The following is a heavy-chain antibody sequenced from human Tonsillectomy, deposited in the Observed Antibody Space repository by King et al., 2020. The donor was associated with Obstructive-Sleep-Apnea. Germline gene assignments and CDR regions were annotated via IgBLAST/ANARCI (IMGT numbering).Heavy chain of an antibody. CDR2: IFPGDFDT. CDR3: ARRSLSVAGSIDVFDI. Sequence: QLVQSGAEVKKPGESLRISCQASGYLFSNDWIAWVRQLPGKGLEWMGIIFPGDFDTRYSPSFQGQVTISVDKSITTAYLQWSRLKASDTAMYYCARRSLSVAGSIDVFDIWGQGTKVTVSS. CDR1: GYLFSNDW. D-gene: IGHD6-19*01. V-gene: IGHV5-51*01. J-gene: IGHJ3*02.